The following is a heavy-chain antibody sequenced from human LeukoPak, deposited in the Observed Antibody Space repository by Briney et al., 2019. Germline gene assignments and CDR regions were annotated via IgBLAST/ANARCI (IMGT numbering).Heavy chain of an antibody. CDR2: ISAYNGNT. CDR3: ARECGDYVWRAGANWFDP. J-gene: IGHJ5*02. V-gene: IGHV1-18*01. D-gene: IGHD2-21*02. Sequence: ASVKVSCKASGYTFTSYGISWVRQAPGQGLEWMGWISAYNGNTNYAQKLQGRVTMTTDTSTSTAYMELRSLRSDDTAVYYCARECGDYVWRAGANWFDPWGQGTLVTVSS. CDR1: GYTFTSYG.